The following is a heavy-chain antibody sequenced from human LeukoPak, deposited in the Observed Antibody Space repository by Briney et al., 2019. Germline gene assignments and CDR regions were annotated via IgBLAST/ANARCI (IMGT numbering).Heavy chain of an antibody. D-gene: IGHD3-22*01. CDR3: AKAKAYYYDSSGYHSGNAFDI. CDR1: GFTFDDYA. CDR2: ISGDGGST. Sequence: PGGSLRLSCAASGFTFDDYAMHWVRQAPGKGLEWVSLISGDGGSTYYADSVKGRLTISRDNSKNSLYLQMNSLRTEDTALYYCAKAKAYYYDSSGYHSGNAFDIWGQGTMVTVSS. V-gene: IGHV3-43*02. J-gene: IGHJ3*02.